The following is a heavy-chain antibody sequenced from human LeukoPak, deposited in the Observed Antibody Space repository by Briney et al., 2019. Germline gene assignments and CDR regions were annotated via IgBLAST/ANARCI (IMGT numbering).Heavy chain of an antibody. D-gene: IGHD3-22*01. CDR2: IYYSGST. J-gene: IGHJ5*02. V-gene: IGHV4-39*07. CDR3: ARDPHYYYYDSSGLGVWFDP. CDR1: GGSISSSSYY. Sequence: SETLSLTCTVSGGSISSSSYYWGWIRQPPGKGLEWIGGIYYSGSTYYNPSLKSRVTISVDTSKNQFSLKLSSVTAADTAVYYCARDPHYYYYDSSGLGVWFDPWGQGTLVTVSS.